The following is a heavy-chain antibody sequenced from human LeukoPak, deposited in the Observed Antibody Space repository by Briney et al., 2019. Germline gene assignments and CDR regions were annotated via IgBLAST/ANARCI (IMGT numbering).Heavy chain of an antibody. D-gene: IGHD1-26*01. Sequence: GGSLRLSCAASGFTFSSYAMHWVRQAPGKGLEYVSAISSNGGSTYYANSVKGRFTISRDNSKNTLYLQMGSLRAEDMAVYYCARDPLGIVGATYFDYWGQGTLVTVSS. CDR3: ARDPLGIVGATYFDY. V-gene: IGHV3-64*01. CDR2: ISSNGGST. CDR1: GFTFSSYA. J-gene: IGHJ4*02.